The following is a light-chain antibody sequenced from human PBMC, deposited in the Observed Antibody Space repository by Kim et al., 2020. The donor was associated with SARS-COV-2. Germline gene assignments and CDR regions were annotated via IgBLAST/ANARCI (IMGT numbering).Light chain of an antibody. J-gene: IGKJ1*01. CDR1: QSVGTW. CDR3: HNYNSDSRA. CDR2: NAH. Sequence: GDSVTISCRASQSVGTWMAWYHQRPGQAPKALIYNAHTLERGVPSRFSGSGSGTTFTLTISGLQPDDFATYYCHNYNSDSRAFGQGTKVDI. V-gene: IGKV1-5*01.